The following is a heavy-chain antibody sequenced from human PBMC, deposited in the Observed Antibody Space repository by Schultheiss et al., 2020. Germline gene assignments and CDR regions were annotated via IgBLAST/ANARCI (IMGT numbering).Heavy chain of an antibody. CDR2: IKSKTDGGTT. V-gene: IGHV3-15*07. D-gene: IGHD5-12*01. CDR3: TTDREYGGYYFDY. CDR1: GFTFSNAW. J-gene: IGHJ4*02. Sequence: GSLRLSCAASGFTFSNAWMNWVRQAPGKGLEWVGRIKSKTDGGTTDYAAPVKGRFTISRDDSKNTLYLQMNSLKTEDTAVYYCTTDREYGGYYFDYWGQGTLVTVSS.